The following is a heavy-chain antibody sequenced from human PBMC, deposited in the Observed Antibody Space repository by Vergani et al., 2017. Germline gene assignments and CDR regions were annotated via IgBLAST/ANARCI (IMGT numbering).Heavy chain of an antibody. D-gene: IGHD3-22*01. Sequence: QVQLQESGPGLVKPSETLSLTCTVSGGSISSYYWSWIRQPAGKGLEWIGRIYTSGSTNYNPSLKSRVTMSVDKSKNQFSLKLSSVTAADTAVYYCARDFRYYDSSGYLYDAFDIWGQGTMVTVSS. CDR2: IYTSGST. V-gene: IGHV4-4*07. J-gene: IGHJ3*02. CDR3: ARDFRYYDSSGYLYDAFDI. CDR1: GGSISSYY.